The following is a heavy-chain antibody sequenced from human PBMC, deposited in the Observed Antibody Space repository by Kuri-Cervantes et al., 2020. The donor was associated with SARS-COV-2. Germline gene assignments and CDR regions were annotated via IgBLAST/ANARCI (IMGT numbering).Heavy chain of an antibody. D-gene: IGHD7-27*01. J-gene: IGHJ6*02. CDR2: INAGNGNT. Sequence: ASVKVSCKASGYTFTSYAMHWVRQAPGQRLEWMGWINAGNGNTKYSQKFQGRVTITRDTSASTAYMELSSLRSEDTAVYYCAVLTGESGPYYYYYGMDVWGQGTTVTVSS. CDR1: GYTFTSYA. CDR3: AVLTGESGPYYYYYGMDV. V-gene: IGHV1-3*01.